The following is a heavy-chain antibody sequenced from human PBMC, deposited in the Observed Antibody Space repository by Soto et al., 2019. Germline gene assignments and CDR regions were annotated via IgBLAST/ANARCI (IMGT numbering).Heavy chain of an antibody. CDR3: GKDPNGDYFGAFDF. CDR1: GLSLDSYA. V-gene: IGHV3-23*01. CDR2: ITANGAFT. D-gene: IGHD4-17*01. Sequence: EVQFLESGGGVVRPGGSLRLSCVASGLSLDSYAMTWVRQSPGKALEWVACITANGAFTSYTDSVRGRFTISRENSKNTLHLQVDSLRADDTAVYYCGKDPNGDYFGAFDFWGQGTTIIVSS. J-gene: IGHJ3*01.